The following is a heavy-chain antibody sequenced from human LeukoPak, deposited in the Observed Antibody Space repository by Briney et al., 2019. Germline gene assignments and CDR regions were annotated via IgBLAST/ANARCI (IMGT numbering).Heavy chain of an antibody. V-gene: IGHV4-59*01. Sequence: SETLSLTCTVSGGSISSYYWSWIRQPPGKGLEWIGYIYYSGSTNYNPSLKSRVTISVDTSKNQFSLKLSSVTAADTAVYYCARRRAVAGPWAFDYWGQGTLVTVSS. J-gene: IGHJ4*02. CDR3: ARRRAVAGPWAFDY. CDR2: IYYSGST. CDR1: GGSISSYY. D-gene: IGHD6-19*01.